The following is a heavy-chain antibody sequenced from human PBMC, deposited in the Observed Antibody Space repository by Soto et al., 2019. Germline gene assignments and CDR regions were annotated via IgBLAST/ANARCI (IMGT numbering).Heavy chain of an antibody. J-gene: IGHJ4*02. V-gene: IGHV1-69*06. CDR3: AREGRGKKAGYNGLVSMGY. CDR2: IIPIFNST. Sequence: QVQLVQSGAEVKTPGSSLKVSCKVSGSRFSNYVISWVRQAPGHGLEWLGRIIPIFNSTKYAQSLQGSVTITGDKSTSTASLELSSLRYDDTAVYYCAREGRGKKAGYNGLVSMGYWGQGTLVTVSS. CDR1: GSRFSNYV. D-gene: IGHD2-2*02.